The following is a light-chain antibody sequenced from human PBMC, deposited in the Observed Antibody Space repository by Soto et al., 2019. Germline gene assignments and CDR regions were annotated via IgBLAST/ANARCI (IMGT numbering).Light chain of an antibody. V-gene: IGKV2-30*02. CDR1: PSLVHSDGNTQ. CDR2: KVT. CDR3: RQDTHSAYT. Sequence: DVVMTQSPLSLPVTLGQPASISCRSTPSLVHSDGNTQLNWFQQRPGQIPRGLICKVTSRDTGDPDTCSGSASGTDLTLKVSSVESEEGGVYYGRQDTHSAYTFGQETKLDIK. J-gene: IGKJ2*01.